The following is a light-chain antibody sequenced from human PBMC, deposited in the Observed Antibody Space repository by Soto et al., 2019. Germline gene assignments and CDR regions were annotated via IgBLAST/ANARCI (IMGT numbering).Light chain of an antibody. J-gene: IGKJ2*01. V-gene: IGKV3-20*01. CDR1: QSVGNNY. CDR2: GAS. Sequence: EFVLTQSPDTLSLSPGERATLSCRASQSVGNNYLAWYQEKPGQAPRLLIYGASSRATGIPDRFSGSGSGTDFTLTISRLEPEDCAVYYCQQYSSSGTYTFGQGTKLEIK. CDR3: QQYSSSGTYT.